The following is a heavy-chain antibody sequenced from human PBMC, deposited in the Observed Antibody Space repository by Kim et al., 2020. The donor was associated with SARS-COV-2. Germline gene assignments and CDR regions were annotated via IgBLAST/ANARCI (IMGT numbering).Heavy chain of an antibody. D-gene: IGHD6-13*01. CDR3: ARAPYSSKTYYFDY. J-gene: IGHJ4*02. CDR2: IYYSGST. V-gene: IGHV4-39*07. Sequence: SETLSLTCTVSGGSISSSSYYWGWIRQPPGKGLEWIGSIYYSGSTYYNPSLKSRVTISVDTSKNQFSLKLSSVTAADTAVYYCARAPYSSKTYYFDYWGQGTLVTVSS. CDR1: GGSISSSSYY.